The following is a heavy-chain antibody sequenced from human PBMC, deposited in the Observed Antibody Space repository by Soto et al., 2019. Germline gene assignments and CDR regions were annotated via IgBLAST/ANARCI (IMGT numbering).Heavy chain of an antibody. J-gene: IGHJ4*02. D-gene: IGHD7-27*01. CDR2: VRQNGREG. V-gene: IGHV3-7*03. Sequence: EVHLEESGGGLVQPGGSLRLSCVASGFIFPDYWMTWVRQAPGKGLEWLANVRQNGREGYYVDSVKGRFTISRDNARNSVFLQMNGLRPDDTAVYYCARDNWGNDYWGQGTLVTVSS. CDR3: ARDNWGNDY. CDR1: GFIFPDYW.